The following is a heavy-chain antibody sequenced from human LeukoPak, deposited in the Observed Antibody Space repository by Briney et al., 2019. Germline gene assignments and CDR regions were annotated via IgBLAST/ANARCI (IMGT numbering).Heavy chain of an antibody. D-gene: IGHD2-21*02. J-gene: IGHJ4*02. CDR2: LSSDSSVT. CDR3: ARCGGVCNKNARAIDF. Sequence: GGSLRLSCAACGFTFSTYDMHWVRQSPGKGLEWVAVLSSDSSVTLYADSVRGRFTVSRDNPENTLFLQMNSLRVDDTAIYYCARCGGVCNKNARAIDFWGQGTLVTVSS. V-gene: IGHV3-30-3*01. CDR1: GFTFSTYD.